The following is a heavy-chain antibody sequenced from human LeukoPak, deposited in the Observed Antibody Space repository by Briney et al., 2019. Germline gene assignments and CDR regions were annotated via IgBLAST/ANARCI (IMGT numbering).Heavy chain of an antibody. CDR2: IYYSGST. V-gene: IGHV4-31*03. J-gene: IGHJ4*02. CDR3: ARSFQRGSLDH. Sequence: SETLSLTCTVSGGSISSGGYYWSWIRQHPGKGLEWIGYIYYSGSTYYNPSLKSRVTISVDTSKNQFSLKLSSVTAADTAVYYCARSFQRGSLDHWGQGTLVTVSS. CDR1: GGSISSGGYY. D-gene: IGHD3-16*01.